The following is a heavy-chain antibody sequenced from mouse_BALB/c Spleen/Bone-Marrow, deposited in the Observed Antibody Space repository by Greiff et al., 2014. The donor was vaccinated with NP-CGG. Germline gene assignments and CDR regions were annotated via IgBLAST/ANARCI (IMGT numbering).Heavy chain of an antibody. CDR3: ARETGPRAMDY. CDR1: GSTFSDYY. D-gene: IGHD4-1*01. J-gene: IGHJ4*01. CDR2: ISDDGGNT. Sequence: EVQRVESGGGLVKPGGSLKLSCAASGSTFSDYYMFWVRQTPEKRLEWVATISDDGGNTYYRDSVKGRFTISRDNAKNKLNLQMSSLKSEDTATYHCARETGPRAMDYWGQGTSVTVSS. V-gene: IGHV5-4*02.